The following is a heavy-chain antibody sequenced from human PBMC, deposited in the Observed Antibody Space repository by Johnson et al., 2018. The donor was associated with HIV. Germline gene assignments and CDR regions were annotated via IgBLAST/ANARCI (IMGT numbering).Heavy chain of an antibody. CDR1: GFTVRSNY. CDR2: IYSGGST. Sequence: VQLVESGGGLTQPGGSLRLSCAASGFTVRSNYMSWVRQAPGKGLEWVSVIYSGGSTYYADSVKGRFTISRDNSKNTLYLQMNSLRAEDTAVYYCASRYGDDGFGAFDIWGQGTMVTVSS. J-gene: IGHJ3*02. D-gene: IGHD4-17*01. V-gene: IGHV3-53*01. CDR3: ASRYGDDGFGAFDI.